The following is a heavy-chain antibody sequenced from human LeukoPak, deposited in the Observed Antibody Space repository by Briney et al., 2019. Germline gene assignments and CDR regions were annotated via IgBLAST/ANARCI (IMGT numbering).Heavy chain of an antibody. V-gene: IGHV3-30*04. CDR3: ASGADILTGYWTPFDY. CDR1: GFAFSNYA. CDR2: ISYDGSNK. J-gene: IGHJ4*02. D-gene: IGHD3-9*01. Sequence: GGSLRLSCAASGFAFSNYAVHWVRQAPGKGLEWVAIISYDGSNKEYADSVRGRFTISRDNAKNSLYLQMNSLRAEDTAVYYCASGADILTGYWTPFDYWGQGTLVTVSS.